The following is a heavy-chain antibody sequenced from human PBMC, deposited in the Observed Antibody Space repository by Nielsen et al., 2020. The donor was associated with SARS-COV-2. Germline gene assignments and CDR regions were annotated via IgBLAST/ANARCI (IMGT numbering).Heavy chain of an antibody. CDR2: ISSSSSYI. CDR3: ARGRNFRVLSSCDY. CDR1: GFTFSSYG. J-gene: IGHJ4*02. Sequence: GGSLRLSCAASGFTFSSYGMHWVRQAPGKGLEWVSSISSSSSYIYYADSVKGRFTISRDNAKNSLYLQMNSLRAEDTAVYYCARGRNFRVLSSCDYWGQGTLVTVSS. V-gene: IGHV3-21*01. D-gene: IGHD6-13*01.